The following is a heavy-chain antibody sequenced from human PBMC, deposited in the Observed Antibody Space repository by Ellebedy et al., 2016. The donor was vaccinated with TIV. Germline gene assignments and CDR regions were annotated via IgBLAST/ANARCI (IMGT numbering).Heavy chain of an antibody. CDR1: GFTFSSYA. D-gene: IGHD6-19*01. CDR3: AKDRFSSAWYGGYFDY. J-gene: IGHJ4*02. V-gene: IGHV3-23*01. Sequence: LGGSLRLSCAASGFTFSSYAMSWVRQAPGKGLEWVSAISGSGESPHYADSVKGRFTISRDTSKNTLYLKMNSLRAEDTAVYYCAKDRFSSAWYGGYFDYWGQGTLVTVSS. CDR2: ISGSGESP.